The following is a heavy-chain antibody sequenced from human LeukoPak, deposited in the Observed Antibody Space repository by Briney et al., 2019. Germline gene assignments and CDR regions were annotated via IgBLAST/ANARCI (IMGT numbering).Heavy chain of an antibody. V-gene: IGHV1-8*01. CDR1: GYTFTSYD. CDR2: MNPISGNT. J-gene: IGHJ4*02. Sequence: ASVKVSCKASGYTFTSYDINWVRQATGQGLEWMGWMNPISGNTGHAQKFQGRVTMTRDTSISTAYMELSSLRSEDTAVYYCARDGYYYDGSDSWGRSLVLFPFDYWGQGTLVTVSS. CDR3: ARDGYYYDGSDSWGRSLVLFPFDY. D-gene: IGHD3-22*01.